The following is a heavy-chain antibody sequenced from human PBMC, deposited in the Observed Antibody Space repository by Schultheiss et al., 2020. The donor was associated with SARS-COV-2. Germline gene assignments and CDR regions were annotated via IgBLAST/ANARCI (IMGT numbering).Heavy chain of an antibody. CDR1: GFTFSSYA. D-gene: IGHD2-2*01. CDR2: ISGSGGST. CDR3: ANAVPAAMSFGSDAFDI. J-gene: IGHJ3*02. V-gene: IGHV3-23*01. Sequence: GESLKISCAASGFTFSSYAMSWVRQAPGKGLEWVSAISGSGGSTYYADSVKGRFTISRDNSKNTLYLQMNSLRAEDTAVYYCANAVPAAMSFGSDAFDIWGQGTMVT.